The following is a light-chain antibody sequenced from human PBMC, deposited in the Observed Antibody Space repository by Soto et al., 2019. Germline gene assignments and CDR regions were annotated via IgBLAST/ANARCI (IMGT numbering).Light chain of an antibody. CDR1: QSVSSY. CDR3: QQYGSSSWT. Sequence: EIVLTQSPATLSLSPGERATLSCRASQSVSSYLAWYQQKPGQAPRLLIYHTSYRATGIPDRFSGSGSGTDFTLTISRLEPEDFAVYYCQQYGSSSWTFGQGTKVDIK. J-gene: IGKJ1*01. V-gene: IGKV3-20*01. CDR2: HTS.